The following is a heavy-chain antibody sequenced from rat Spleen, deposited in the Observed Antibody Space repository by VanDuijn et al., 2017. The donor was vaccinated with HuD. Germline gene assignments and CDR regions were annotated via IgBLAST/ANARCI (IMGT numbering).Heavy chain of an antibody. J-gene: IGHJ2*01. CDR1: GFSLTSYG. CDR2: IWSGGST. V-gene: IGHV2-16*01. CDR3: ARGSVFFDY. Sequence: QVQLKESGPGLVQPSQTLSLTCTVSGFSLTSYGVSWVRQPPGKGLEWIGEIWSGGSTHYNSAIKSRLSISRDTSKSQVFLKMNSLQTEDTAMYFCARGSVFFDYWGQGVMVTVSS.